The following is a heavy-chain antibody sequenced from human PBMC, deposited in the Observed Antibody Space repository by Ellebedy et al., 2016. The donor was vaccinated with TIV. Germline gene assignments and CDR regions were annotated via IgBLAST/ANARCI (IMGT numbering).Heavy chain of an antibody. CDR2: ISSSSSTI. CDR3: AKTEQQLVRYYMDV. D-gene: IGHD6-13*01. CDR1: GFTFSSYS. Sequence: GGSLRLSXAASGFTFSSYSMNWVRQAPGKGLEWVSYISSSSSTIYYADSVKGRFTISRDNSKNTLYLQMNSLRAEDTAVYYCAKTEQQLVRYYMDVWGKGTTVTVSS. J-gene: IGHJ6*03. V-gene: IGHV3-48*01.